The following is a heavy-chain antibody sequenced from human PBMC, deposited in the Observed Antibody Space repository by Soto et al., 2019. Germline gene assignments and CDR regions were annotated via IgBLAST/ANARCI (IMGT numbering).Heavy chain of an antibody. CDR3: AREVDIVASFYYYGMDV. J-gene: IGHJ6*02. CDR1: GFIFSDYD. V-gene: IGHV3-48*03. CDR2: ISSSGSTI. Sequence: GGSLRLSCAAAGFIFSDYDMNWVRQAPGKGLEWVSYISSSGSTIDYADSVKGRFTISRDNTKNSLYLQMNSLRAEDTDVYYCAREVDIVASFYYYGMDVWGQGTTVTVSS. D-gene: IGHD5-12*01.